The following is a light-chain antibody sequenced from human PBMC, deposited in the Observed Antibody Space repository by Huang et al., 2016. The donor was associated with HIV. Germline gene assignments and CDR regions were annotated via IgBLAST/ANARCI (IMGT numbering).Light chain of an antibody. CDR1: QSVSSD. Sequence: EIVMTQSPATLSVSPGERATLSCRASQSVSSDLAWYQQKPGQPPRLLIFGASTMATGVPARFSGSGSGTEFTLTISSLQSEGFAVYYCQQYNNWPPTFGQGTKVEIK. CDR3: QQYNNWPPT. J-gene: IGKJ1*01. V-gene: IGKV3-15*01. CDR2: GAS.